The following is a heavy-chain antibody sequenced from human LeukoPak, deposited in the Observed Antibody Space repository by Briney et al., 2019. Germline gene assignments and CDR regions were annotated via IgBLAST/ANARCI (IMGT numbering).Heavy chain of an antibody. D-gene: IGHD1-26*01. J-gene: IGHJ3*02. Sequence: AGGSLRLSCTAPGLTFSSYWMGWVRQAPGKGLEWVAHIKQDESERYYVNSAKGRFTISRDNAKKSLFLQMNSLRVEDTAMYFCAREGLGALWDIWGRGTMVTVSS. CDR2: IKQDESER. CDR1: GLTFSSYW. V-gene: IGHV3-7*03. CDR3: AREGLGALWDI.